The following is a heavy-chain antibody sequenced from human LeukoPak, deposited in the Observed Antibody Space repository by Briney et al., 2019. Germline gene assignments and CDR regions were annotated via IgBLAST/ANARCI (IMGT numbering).Heavy chain of an antibody. CDR2: IKQDGSEK. V-gene: IGHV3-7*01. CDR3: ARDTPSSSWRYYLDY. J-gene: IGHJ4*02. CDR1: GFTFSSYW. Sequence: PGGSLRLSCAASGFTFSSYWMSWVRQAPGKGLEWVANIKQDGSEKYYVDSVKGRFTISRDNAKNSLYLQMNSLRAEDTAVYYCARDTPSSSWRYYLDYWGQGTLVTVSS. D-gene: IGHD6-13*01.